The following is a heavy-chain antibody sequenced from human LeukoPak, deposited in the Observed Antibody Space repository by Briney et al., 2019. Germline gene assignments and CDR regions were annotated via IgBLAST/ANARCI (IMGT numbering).Heavy chain of an antibody. Sequence: GGSLRLSCAASGFTFSNHGMNWVRQAPGKGLEWVSAISGSGGSTYYADSVKGRFTISRDNSKNTLYLQMNSLRAEDTAVYYCARDLSAFGGVTFDYWGQGILVTVSS. CDR1: GFTFSNHG. J-gene: IGHJ4*02. D-gene: IGHD3-16*01. CDR3: ARDLSAFGGVTFDY. V-gene: IGHV3-23*01. CDR2: ISGSGGST.